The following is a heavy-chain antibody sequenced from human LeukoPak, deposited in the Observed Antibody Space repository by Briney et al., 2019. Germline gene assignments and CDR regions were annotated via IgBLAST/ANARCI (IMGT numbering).Heavy chain of an antibody. CDR2: IYHSGST. CDR1: GYSISSGYY. CDR3: ATRSSLGYYYYYMDV. J-gene: IGHJ6*03. D-gene: IGHD3-10*01. Sequence: PSETLSLTCAVSGYSISSGYYWGCIRQPPGKGLEWIGSIYHSGSTYYNPSLKSRVTMSVDTSKNQFSLKLSSVTAADTAVYYCATRSSLGYYYYYMDVWGKGTTVTVSS. V-gene: IGHV4-38-2*01.